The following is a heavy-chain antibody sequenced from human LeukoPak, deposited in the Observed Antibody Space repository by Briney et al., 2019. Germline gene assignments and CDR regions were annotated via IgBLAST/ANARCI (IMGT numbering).Heavy chain of an antibody. J-gene: IGHJ4*02. D-gene: IGHD3-22*01. V-gene: IGHV3-23*01. CDR2: ISGSGGAT. Sequence: GGSLRLSCAASGFTFSSYAMSWVRQAPGKGLEWVSGISGSGGATYYADSVKGRFTISRDKSKNTLYLQINSLRAEDTAVYFCAKEIYYDYSGYSQLEYWGQGALVTVSS. CDR3: AKEIYYDYSGYSQLEY. CDR1: GFTFSSYA.